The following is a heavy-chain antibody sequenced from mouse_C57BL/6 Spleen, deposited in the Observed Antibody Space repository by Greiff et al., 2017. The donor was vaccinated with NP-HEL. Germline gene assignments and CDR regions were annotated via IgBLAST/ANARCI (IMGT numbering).Heavy chain of an antibody. V-gene: IGHV1-85*01. Sequence: QVQLKESGPELVKPGASVKLSCKASGYTFTSYDINWVKQRPGQGLEWIGWIYPRDGSTKYNEKFKGKATLTVDTSSSTAYMELHSLTSEDSAVYFCARGWYYGSSHFDYWGQGTTLTVSS. CDR2: IYPRDGST. CDR3: ARGWYYGSSHFDY. D-gene: IGHD1-1*01. J-gene: IGHJ2*01. CDR1: GYTFTSYD.